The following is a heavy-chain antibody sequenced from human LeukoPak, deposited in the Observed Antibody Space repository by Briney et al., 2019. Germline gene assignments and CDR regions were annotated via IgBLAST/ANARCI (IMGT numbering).Heavy chain of an antibody. Sequence: GESLKISCKGSGDSFTSYWIGWVRQMPGKGLEWMGIIYPGDSDTRYSPSFQGQVTISADKSISTAYLQWSSLKASDTAMYYCARIGSSSWYPNYNWFDPWGQGTLVTVSS. CDR3: ARIGSSSWYPNYNWFDP. CDR2: IYPGDSDT. D-gene: IGHD6-13*01. CDR1: GDSFTSYW. J-gene: IGHJ5*02. V-gene: IGHV5-51*01.